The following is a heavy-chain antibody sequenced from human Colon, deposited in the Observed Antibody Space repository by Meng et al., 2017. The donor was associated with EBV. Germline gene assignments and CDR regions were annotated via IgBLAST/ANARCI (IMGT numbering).Heavy chain of an antibody. CDR1: GGSFSGYY. V-gene: IGHV4-34*01. CDR3: ARGPGGSYYLYYFDY. J-gene: IGHJ4*02. CDR2: INHSGST. Sequence: QLRHQRWGAGLLKPAETLSLTCADYGGSFSGYYWSWIRQPPEKGLEWIGEINHSGSTNYNPSLKSRVTISVDTSKKQFSLKLSSVTAADTAVYYCARGPGGSYYLYYFDYWGQGTLVTVSS. D-gene: IGHD1-26*01.